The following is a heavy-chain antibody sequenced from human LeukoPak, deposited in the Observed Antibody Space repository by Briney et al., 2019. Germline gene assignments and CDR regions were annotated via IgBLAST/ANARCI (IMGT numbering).Heavy chain of an antibody. CDR1: GDSISSYY. J-gene: IGHJ4*02. CDR3: ARDGGYSSHDY. D-gene: IGHD6-19*01. V-gene: IGHV4-4*07. CDR2: ISTSGST. Sequence: PSETLSLTCTVSGDSISSYYWSWLRQPAGKGLEWIGRISTSGSTNYNPSLKSRVTMSVDTSKSQFSLKLSSVTAADTAVYYCARDGGYSSHDYWGQGTLVTVSS.